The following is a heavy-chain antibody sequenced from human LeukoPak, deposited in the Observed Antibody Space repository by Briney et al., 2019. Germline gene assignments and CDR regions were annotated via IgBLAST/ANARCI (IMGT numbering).Heavy chain of an antibody. D-gene: IGHD2-8*01. CDR2: INHSGST. CDR3: ARGYNCTNGVCYMRLFDY. V-gene: IGHV4-34*01. CDR1: GGSFSGYY. J-gene: IGHJ4*02. Sequence: SETLSLTCAVYGGSFSGYYWSWIRQPPGKGLEWIGEINHSGSTNYNPSLKSRVTISVDTSKNQFSLKLSSVTAADTAVYYCARGYNCTNGVCYMRLFDYWGQGTLVTASS.